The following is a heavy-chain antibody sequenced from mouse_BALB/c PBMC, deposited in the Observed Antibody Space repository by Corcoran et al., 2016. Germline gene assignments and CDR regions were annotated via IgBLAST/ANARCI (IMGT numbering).Heavy chain of an antibody. CDR3: ASMGYYYGSSGYYFDD. V-gene: IGHV3-6*02. CDR2: ISYDGSN. CDR1: GYSITSGYY. D-gene: IGHD1-1*01. J-gene: IGHJ2*01. Sequence: DVQLQESGPGLVKPSQSLSLTCSVTGYSITSGYYWNWIRQFPGNKLEWMGYISYDGSNNYNPSLKNRISITRDTSKNQFFLKLNSVTTEDTATYYCASMGYYYGSSGYYFDDWGQGTTLTVSS.